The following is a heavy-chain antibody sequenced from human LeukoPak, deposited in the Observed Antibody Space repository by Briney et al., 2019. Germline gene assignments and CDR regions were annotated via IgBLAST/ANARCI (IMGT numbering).Heavy chain of an antibody. CDR3: ARAATERYYYGMDV. D-gene: IGHD6-25*01. V-gene: IGHV3-74*01. CDR2: INSDGSST. Sequence: GGSLRLSCAASGFTFSRYWMHWVRQAPGKGLVWVSRINSDGSSTSYADSVKGRFTISRDNAKNTLYLQMNSLRAEDTAVYYCARAATERYYYGMDVWGQGTTVTVSS. CDR1: GFTFSRYW. J-gene: IGHJ6*02.